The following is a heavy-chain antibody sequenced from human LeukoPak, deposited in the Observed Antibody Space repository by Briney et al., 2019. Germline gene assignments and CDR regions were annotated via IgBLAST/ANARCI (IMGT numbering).Heavy chain of an antibody. CDR1: GGSISSYY. Sequence: SETLSLTCTVSGGSISSYYWSWVRQPAGKGLEWIGRIYTSGSTNYNPSLKSRVTMSVDTSKNQFSLKLSCVTAADTAVYYCAREYDFWSGYYTDWGQGTLVTVSS. CDR3: AREYDFWSGYYTD. CDR2: IYTSGST. D-gene: IGHD3-3*01. V-gene: IGHV4-4*07. J-gene: IGHJ4*02.